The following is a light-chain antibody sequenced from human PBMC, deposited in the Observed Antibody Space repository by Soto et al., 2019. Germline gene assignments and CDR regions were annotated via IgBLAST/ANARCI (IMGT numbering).Light chain of an antibody. CDR1: SSDVGAYNN. J-gene: IGLJ2*01. CDR3: SSFTSATTPVI. CDR2: AVT. Sequence: QSVLTQPASVSGSPGQSITISCAGTSSDVGAYNNVSWYQQHPGKAPKLMIYAVTNRPSGVSNRFSASKSANTASLTISGLQAEDEADYYCSSFTSATTPVIFGGGTKVTVL. V-gene: IGLV2-14*01.